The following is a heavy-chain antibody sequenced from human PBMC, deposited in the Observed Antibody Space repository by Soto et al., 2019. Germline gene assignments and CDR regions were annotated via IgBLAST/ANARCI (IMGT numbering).Heavy chain of an antibody. CDR1: GYTFTNYW. CDR3: ARRSSWHQFAGPTDAFDV. J-gene: IGHJ3*01. Sequence: GESLKISCRGSGYTFTNYWIAWVRQMPGKGLEWMGIIYTVDSDTRYSPSFQGQVTISADNSITTAYLQWSSLKASDTAMYYCARRSSWHQFAGPTDAFDVWGQGTMVTVSS. V-gene: IGHV5-51*01. CDR2: IYTVDSDT. D-gene: IGHD6-13*01.